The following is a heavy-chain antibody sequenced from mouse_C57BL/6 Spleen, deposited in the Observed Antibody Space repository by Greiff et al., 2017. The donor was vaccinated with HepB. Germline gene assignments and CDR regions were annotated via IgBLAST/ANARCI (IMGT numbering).Heavy chain of an antibody. Sequence: VQLQQSGAELVRPGASVTLSCKASGYTFTDYEMHWVKQTPVHGLEWIGAIDPETGGTAYNQKFKGKAILTADKSSSTAYMELRSLTSEDSAVYYCTGGNYGHYYAMDYWGQGTSVTVSS. J-gene: IGHJ4*01. D-gene: IGHD2-1*01. CDR1: GYTFTDYE. CDR3: TGGNYGHYYAMDY. V-gene: IGHV1-15*01. CDR2: IDPETGGT.